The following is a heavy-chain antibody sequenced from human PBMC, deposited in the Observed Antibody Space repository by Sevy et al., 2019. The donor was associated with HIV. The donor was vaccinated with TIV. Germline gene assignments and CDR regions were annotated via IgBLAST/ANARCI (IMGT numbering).Heavy chain of an antibody. CDR3: AREGYYDYIWGSYRYFNDY. CDR1: GFTFSNYW. V-gene: IGHV3-7*03. CDR2: IKQDGSEK. Sequence: GGSLRLSCAASGFTFSNYWMTWVRQAPGKGLEWVAHIKQDGSEKHYVDSVKGRLTISSDNSKNSAYLKMNSLRAEDTAVYFCAREGYYDYIWGSYRYFNDYWGQGTLVTVSS. J-gene: IGHJ4*02. D-gene: IGHD3-16*02.